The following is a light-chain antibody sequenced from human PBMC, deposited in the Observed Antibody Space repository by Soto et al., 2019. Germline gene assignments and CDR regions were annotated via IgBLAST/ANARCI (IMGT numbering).Light chain of an antibody. J-gene: IGLJ3*02. CDR1: SGHSSYI. CDR3: ETGDSPNV. CDR2: LEGSGSY. Sequence: QSVLTQSSSASASLGSSVKLTCTLSSGHSSYIIAWHQQQPGKAPRYLMKLEGSGSYNKGSGVPDRFSGSSSGADRYLTISNLQFEDEADYYCETGDSPNVFGGGTKLTVL. V-gene: IGLV4-60*02.